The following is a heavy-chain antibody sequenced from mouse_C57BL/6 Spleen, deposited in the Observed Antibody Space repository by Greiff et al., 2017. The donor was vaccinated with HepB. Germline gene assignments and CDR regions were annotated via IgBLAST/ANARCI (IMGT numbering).Heavy chain of an antibody. D-gene: IGHD1-1*01. CDR3: ARGYYYGSTPSWYFDV. Sequence: VQLKQSGPVLVKPGASVKMSCKASGYTFTDYYMNWVKQSHGKSLEWIGVINPYNGGTSYNQKFKGKATLTVDKSSSTAYMELNSLTSEDSAVYYCARGYYYGSTPSWYFDVWGTGTTVTVSS. CDR1: GYTFTDYY. V-gene: IGHV1-19*01. J-gene: IGHJ1*03. CDR2: INPYNGGT.